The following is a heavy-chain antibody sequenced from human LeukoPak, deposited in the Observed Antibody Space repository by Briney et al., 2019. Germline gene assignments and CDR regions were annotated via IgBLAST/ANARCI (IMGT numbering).Heavy chain of an antibody. V-gene: IGHV4-34*01. CDR1: GGSFSGYY. Sequence: SETLSLTCAVYGGSFSGYYWSWIRHPPGKGLEWIGEINHSGSTNYNPSLKSRVTISVDTSKNQFSLKLSSVTAADTAVYYCARVVRYCSGGSCYPVYFDYWGQGTLVTVSS. J-gene: IGHJ4*02. CDR2: INHSGST. D-gene: IGHD2-15*01. CDR3: ARVVRYCSGGSCYPVYFDY.